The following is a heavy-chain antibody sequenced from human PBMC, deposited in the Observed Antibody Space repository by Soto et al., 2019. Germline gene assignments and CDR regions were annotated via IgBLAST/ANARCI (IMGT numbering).Heavy chain of an antibody. Sequence: EVQLLESGGGLVQPGGSLRLSCAASGITFSSYAMSCVRPAPGQELEWVSAISGSGGSTYYADSVKGRFTISRDNSKNTLYLQMNSLRAEDTAVYYCAKVQLPLLTGGVDYWGQGTLVTVSS. D-gene: IGHD2-21*02. CDR1: GITFSSYA. CDR3: AKVQLPLLTGGVDY. J-gene: IGHJ4*02. V-gene: IGHV3-23*01. CDR2: ISGSGGST.